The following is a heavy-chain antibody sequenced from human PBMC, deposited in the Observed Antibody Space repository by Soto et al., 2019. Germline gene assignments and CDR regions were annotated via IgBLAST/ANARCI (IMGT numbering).Heavy chain of an antibody. CDR1: GASISGFY. J-gene: IGHJ5*02. CDR3: VRHGTKTLRDWFDP. D-gene: IGHD1-1*01. V-gene: IGHV4-4*07. Sequence: TSETLSLTCTVSGASISGFYWSWIRKSAGKGLEWIGRIYATGTTDYNPSLKSRVMMSVDTSKKQFSLKLRSVTAADTAVYYCVRHGTKTLRDWFDPWGQGISVTVS. CDR2: IYATGTT.